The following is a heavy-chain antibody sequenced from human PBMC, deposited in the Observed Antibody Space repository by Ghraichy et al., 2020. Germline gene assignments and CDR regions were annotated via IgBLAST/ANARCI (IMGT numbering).Heavy chain of an antibody. CDR3: ARMSRSSGEFAY. CDR1: GGSISSGTYY. V-gene: IGHV4-31*03. J-gene: IGHJ4*02. Sequence: SETLSLTCTVSGGSISSGTYYWSWIRQHPGKGLEWIGYIYYSGSTYYNPSLKSRVTISVDTSKNQFSLELRSVTAADTAVYYCARMSRSSGEFAYWGQGTLVTVSS. CDR2: IYYSGST. D-gene: IGHD6-6*01.